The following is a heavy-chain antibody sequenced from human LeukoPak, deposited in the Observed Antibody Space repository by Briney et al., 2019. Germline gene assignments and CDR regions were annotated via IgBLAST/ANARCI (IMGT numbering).Heavy chain of an antibody. D-gene: IGHD1-1*01. CDR3: ARAITTRHSI. CDR2: MNQGGSEK. Sequence: GGSLRLSCAASGFTLSSYWMNWVRQAPGKGLEWVANMNQGGSEKYYVDSVKGRFTISSDNAKNSLYLQMNGLRADDTAVYYCARAITTRHSIWGQGTLVTVSS. CDR1: GFTLSSYW. V-gene: IGHV3-7*05. J-gene: IGHJ4*02.